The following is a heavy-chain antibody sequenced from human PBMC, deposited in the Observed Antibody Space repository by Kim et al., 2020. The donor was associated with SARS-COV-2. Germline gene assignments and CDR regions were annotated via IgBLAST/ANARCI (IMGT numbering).Heavy chain of an antibody. CDR1: GGSISNYY. Sequence: SETLSLTCTVSGGSISNYYWSWIRQPPGKGLEWIGYIYYSGSTKYNPSLKSRVTISVDTSKNQFSLKLSSVTAADTAVYYCARQAGYSGYPYYFDYWGQG. V-gene: IGHV4-59*08. J-gene: IGHJ4*02. CDR3: ARQAGYSGYPYYFDY. CDR2: IYYSGST. D-gene: IGHD5-12*01.